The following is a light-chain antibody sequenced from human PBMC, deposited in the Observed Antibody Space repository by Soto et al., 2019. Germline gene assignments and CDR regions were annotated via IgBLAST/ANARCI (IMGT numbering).Light chain of an antibody. CDR1: QSISSW. V-gene: IGKV1-5*03. CDR2: KAS. Sequence: DIQMTQSPSTLSASVGDTVTLTCRASQSISSWLALYQRKPGKAPKLLIYKASALKCGVPSGFSGSGSWTEFTLTISCLQPDDFATYYCQQYNTYSTFGQGTRLEIK. J-gene: IGKJ5*01. CDR3: QQYNTYST.